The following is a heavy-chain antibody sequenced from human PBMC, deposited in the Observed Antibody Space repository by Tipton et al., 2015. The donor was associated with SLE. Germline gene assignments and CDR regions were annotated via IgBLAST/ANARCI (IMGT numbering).Heavy chain of an antibody. V-gene: IGHV3-23*01. CDR3: AKDTTIGTAAVYDY. J-gene: IGHJ4*02. Sequence: SLRLSCAASGFTFRSYGMSWVRQAPGKGLEWVSAISGSGGGTYYADSVKGRFTISRDNSKNTLYLQMNSLRAEDTAIYYCAKDTTIGTAAVYDYWGQGTLVTVSS. CDR1: GFTFRSYG. D-gene: IGHD6-13*01. CDR2: ISGSGGGT.